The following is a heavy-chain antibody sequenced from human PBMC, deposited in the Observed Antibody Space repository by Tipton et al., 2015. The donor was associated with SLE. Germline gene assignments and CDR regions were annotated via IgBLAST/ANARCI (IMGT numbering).Heavy chain of an antibody. J-gene: IGHJ4*02. CDR3: ARERGRGYYDY. CDR1: GGSISSSSYY. V-gene: IGHV4-39*07. CDR2: IYYSGST. D-gene: IGHD2-15*01. Sequence: TLSLTCTVSGGSISSSSYYWGWIRQPPGKGLEWIGSIYYSGSTYYNPSLKSRVTISSDTSKNQFSLKLSSVTAADTAVYYCARERGRGYYDYWGQGTLVTVSS.